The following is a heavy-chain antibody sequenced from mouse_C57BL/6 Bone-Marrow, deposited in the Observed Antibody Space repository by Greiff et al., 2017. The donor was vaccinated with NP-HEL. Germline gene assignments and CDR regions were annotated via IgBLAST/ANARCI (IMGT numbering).Heavy chain of an antibody. Sequence: VQLQQSGPELVKPGASVKISCKASGYSFTDYKMNWVKQSHGKSLEWIGEINPNYGTTSYNQKFKGKATLTVDQSSSTAYMQLNSLTSEDSAVYYCARRVLRFYYFDYWGKGTTLTVST. CDR2: INPNYGTT. V-gene: IGHV1-39*01. CDR1: GYSFTDYK. J-gene: IGHJ2*01. D-gene: IGHD1-1*01. CDR3: ARRVLRFYYFDY.